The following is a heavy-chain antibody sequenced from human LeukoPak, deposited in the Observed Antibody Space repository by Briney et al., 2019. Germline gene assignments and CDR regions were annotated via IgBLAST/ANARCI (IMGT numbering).Heavy chain of an antibody. J-gene: IGHJ2*01. CDR3: ARGPYVPFPNWYFDL. D-gene: IGHD3-10*02. CDR2: INPNSGGT. CDR1: EYTFTGYY. Sequence: ASVKVSCKASEYTFTGYYMHWVRQAPGQGLEWMGWINPNSGGTHYAPKFQGRVTMTRDTSISTAYMELSRLRSDDAAVYYCARGPYVPFPNWYFDLWGRGTLVTVSS. V-gene: IGHV1-2*02.